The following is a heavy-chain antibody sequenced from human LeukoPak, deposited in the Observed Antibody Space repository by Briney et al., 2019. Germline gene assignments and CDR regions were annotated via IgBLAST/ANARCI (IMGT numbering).Heavy chain of an antibody. V-gene: IGHV4-61*08. CDR1: GGSISSGGYY. CDR2: IYYSGST. J-gene: IGHJ4*02. Sequence: PSETLSLTCTVSGGSISSGGYYWSWIRQPPGKGLEWIGYIYYSGSTNYNPSLKSRVTISVDTSKNQFSLKLSSVAAADTAVYYCARYFPRNYFDYWGQGTLVTVSS. D-gene: IGHD2/OR15-2a*01. CDR3: ARYFPRNYFDY.